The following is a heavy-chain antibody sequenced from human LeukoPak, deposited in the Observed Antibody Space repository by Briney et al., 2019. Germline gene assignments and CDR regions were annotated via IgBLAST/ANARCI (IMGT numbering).Heavy chain of an antibody. CDR1: GFTFSSYS. J-gene: IGHJ4*02. V-gene: IGHV3-21*04. CDR2: ISSSSSYI. Sequence: GGSLRLSCAASGFTFSSYSMNWVRQAPGKGLEWVSSISSSSSYIYYADSVKGRFTISRDNSKNTLYLQMNSLRAEDTAVYYCAKDQGDFWSGYYDYWGQGTLVTVSS. D-gene: IGHD3-3*01. CDR3: AKDQGDFWSGYYDY.